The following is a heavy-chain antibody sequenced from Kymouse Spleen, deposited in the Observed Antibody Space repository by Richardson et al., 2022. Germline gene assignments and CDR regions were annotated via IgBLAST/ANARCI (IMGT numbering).Heavy chain of an antibody. D-gene: IGHD3-9*01. V-gene: IGHV3-48*02. CDR2: ISSSSSTI. Sequence: EVQLVESGGGLVQPGGSLRLSCAASGFTFSSYSMNWVRQAPGKGLEWVSYISSSSSTIYYADSVKGRFTISRDNAKNSLYLQMNSLRDEDTAVYYCAREGLRYFDWLFDYWGQGTLVTVSS. CDR3: AREGLRYFDWLFDY. CDR1: GFTFSSYS. J-gene: IGHJ4*02.